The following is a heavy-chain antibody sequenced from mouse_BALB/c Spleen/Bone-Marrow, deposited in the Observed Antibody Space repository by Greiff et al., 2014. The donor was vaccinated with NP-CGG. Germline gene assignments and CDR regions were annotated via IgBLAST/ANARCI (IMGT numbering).Heavy chain of an antibody. V-gene: IGHV1S132*01. Sequence: QVQLQQSGAGLVRPGASVKLSCTTSGYIFTSYWIRWVRQRSGQGLEWIARIYPGTGTTFYNEKFKGKATLTADQSSSTAYLQLSSLKSEDSAVYFCAREYGNYNYALDYWGQGTSVTVSS. CDR1: GYIFTSYW. D-gene: IGHD2-10*02. CDR3: AREYGNYNYALDY. CDR2: IYPGTGTT. J-gene: IGHJ4*01.